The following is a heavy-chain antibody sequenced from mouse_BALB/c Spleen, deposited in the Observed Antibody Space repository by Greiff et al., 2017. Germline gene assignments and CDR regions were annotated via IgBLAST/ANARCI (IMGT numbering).Heavy chain of an antibody. CDR2: IYPGSGNT. CDR3: ARTITTDYAMDY. J-gene: IGHJ4*01. Sequence: QVQLKQSGAELARPGASVKLSCKASGYTFTDYYINWVKQRTGQGLEWIGEIYPGSGNTYYNEKFKGKATLTADKSSSTAYMQLSSLTSEDSAVYFCARTITTDYAMDYWGQGTSVTVSS. CDR1: GYTFTDYY. V-gene: IGHV1-77*01. D-gene: IGHD2-4*01.